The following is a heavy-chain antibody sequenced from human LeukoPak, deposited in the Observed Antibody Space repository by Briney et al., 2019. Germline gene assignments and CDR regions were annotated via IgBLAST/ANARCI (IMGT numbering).Heavy chain of an antibody. CDR2: IKEDGSEK. J-gene: IGHJ4*02. Sequence: GGSLRLSCAASGFTFSRFWMTWVRQAPGKGLEWVASIKEDGSEKHYVDPVKGRFTISRDNAKNSLLLQMNTLRAEDTALYYCARYNFWSDYYTRNFDYWGQGTLVTVSS. CDR1: GFTFSRFW. D-gene: IGHD3-3*01. V-gene: IGHV3-7*03. CDR3: ARYNFWSDYYTRNFDY.